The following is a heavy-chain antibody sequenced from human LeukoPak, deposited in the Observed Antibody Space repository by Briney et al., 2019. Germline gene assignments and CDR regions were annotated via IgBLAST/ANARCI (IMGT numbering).Heavy chain of an antibody. J-gene: IGHJ4*02. Sequence: ASVKVSCKASGGTFSSYAISWVRQAPGQGPEWMGRIIPIFGTANYAQKFQGRVTITTDESTSTAYMELSSLRSEDTAVYYCARDLSDFWSGFGFWGQGTLVTVSS. V-gene: IGHV1-69*05. CDR3: ARDLSDFWSGFGF. CDR2: IIPIFGTA. CDR1: GGTFSSYA. D-gene: IGHD3-3*01.